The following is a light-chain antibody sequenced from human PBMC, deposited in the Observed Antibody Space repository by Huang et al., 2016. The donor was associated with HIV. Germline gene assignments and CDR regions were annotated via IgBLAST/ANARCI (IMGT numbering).Light chain of an antibody. CDR3: QQYNAWPPWT. J-gene: IGKJ1*01. CDR2: DAS. Sequence: ETVMTQSPATLSVSPGERATLSCRARQSVSTNLAWYQHRPGQAPRLLIYDASTRATGVPARFSGSGSGTEFTLTISSLQSGDFAVYFCQQYNAWPPWTFGQGTKVEIK. CDR1: QSVSTN. V-gene: IGKV3-15*01.